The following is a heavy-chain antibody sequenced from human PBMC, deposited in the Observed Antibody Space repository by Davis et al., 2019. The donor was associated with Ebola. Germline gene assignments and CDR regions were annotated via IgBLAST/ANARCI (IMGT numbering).Heavy chain of an antibody. Sequence: SETLSLTCTVSGGSISSYYWSWIRQPPGKGLEWIGYIYYSGSTNYNPSLKSRVTISVDTSKNQFSLKLSSVTAADTAVYYCARLIVPAAIRGNWFDPWGQGTLVTVSS. CDR2: IYYSGST. D-gene: IGHD2-2*02. J-gene: IGHJ5*02. CDR3: ARLIVPAAIRGNWFDP. V-gene: IGHV4-59*01. CDR1: GGSISSYY.